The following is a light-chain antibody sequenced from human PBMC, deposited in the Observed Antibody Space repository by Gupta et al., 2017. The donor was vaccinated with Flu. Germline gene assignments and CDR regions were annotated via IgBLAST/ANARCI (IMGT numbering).Light chain of an antibody. J-gene: IGKJ1*01. Sequence: SLGERATINCKSSQSVLYSSNNKNDVAGYQQKPGQPPKLRSYWASTRESGVPDRGSGSGSGTDFTLTIRSLQAEDVAVYDCPKYLPTTLTFGKGTKVDIK. CDR2: WAS. CDR3: PKYLPTTLT. CDR1: QSVLYSSNNKND. V-gene: IGKV4-1*01.